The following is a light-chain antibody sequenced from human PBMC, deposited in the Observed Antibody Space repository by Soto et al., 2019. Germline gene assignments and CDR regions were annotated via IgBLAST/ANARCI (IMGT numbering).Light chain of an antibody. CDR2: GAS. V-gene: IGKV3-15*01. CDR3: HEYNTWPWT. J-gene: IGKJ1*01. Sequence: EIVLTQSPGTLSLSPGERGTLSCRASQSVSSSYLAWYQQKLGQAPRVLIYGASTRATGIPARFSGSGSGTEFILTISSLQSEDFAVYYCHEYNTWPWTFGQGTKVDI. CDR1: QSVSSSY.